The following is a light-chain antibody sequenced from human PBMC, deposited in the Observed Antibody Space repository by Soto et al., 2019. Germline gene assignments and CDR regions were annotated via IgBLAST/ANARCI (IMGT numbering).Light chain of an antibody. CDR1: QSLLYSSNNKTY. J-gene: IGKJ2*01. V-gene: IGKV4-1*01. Sequence: DIVMTQSPGSLTVSLGERATINCKSSQSLLYSSNNKTYLAWYQRRPGQSPKMLIFWASARESGVPDRFAGSGSETDFTLTISSLQAEDAALYYCQQYYSDFFTFGQGTRLEIK. CDR2: WAS. CDR3: QQYYSDFFT.